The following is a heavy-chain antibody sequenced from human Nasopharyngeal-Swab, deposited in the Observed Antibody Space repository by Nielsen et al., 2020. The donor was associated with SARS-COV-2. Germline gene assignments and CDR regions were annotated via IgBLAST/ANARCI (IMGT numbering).Heavy chain of an antibody. D-gene: IGHD6-13*01. CDR1: GFTFGDYA. Sequence: SCTASGFTFGDYAMSWVRQAPGKGLEWVGFIRSKANGGTTEYAASVKGRFTISRDDSKSIAYLQLNSLKTEDTAVYYCTREYDDSWYAEIFDYWGQGTLVTVSS. J-gene: IGHJ4*02. CDR3: TREYDDSWYAEIFDY. V-gene: IGHV3-49*04. CDR2: IRSKANGGTT.